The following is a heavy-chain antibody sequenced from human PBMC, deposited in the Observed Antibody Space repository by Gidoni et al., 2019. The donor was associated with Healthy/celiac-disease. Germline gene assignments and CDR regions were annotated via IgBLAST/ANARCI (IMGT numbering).Heavy chain of an antibody. CDR3: ARVVPYDYGDYGARPQYYFDY. D-gene: IGHD4-17*01. J-gene: IGHJ4*02. CDR2: IKQDGSEK. CDR1: GFPFRSYW. V-gene: IGHV3-7*01. Sequence: EVQLVESGGGLVQPGGSLRLSCAASGFPFRSYWMSWFRQDPGKGLEWVANIKQDGSEKYYVDSVKGRFTISRDNAKNSLYLQMNSLRAEDTAVYYCARVVPYDYGDYGARPQYYFDYWGQGTLVTVSS.